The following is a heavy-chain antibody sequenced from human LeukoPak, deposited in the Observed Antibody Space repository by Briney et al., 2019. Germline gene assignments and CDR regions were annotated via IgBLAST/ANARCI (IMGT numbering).Heavy chain of an antibody. Sequence: PGGSLRLSCAASGFTFSSYAMHWVRQAPGKGLEWVAVISYDGSNKYYADSVKGRFTISRDNSKNTLYLQMNSLRAEDTAVYYCARAKPAQQLVYDYWGQGTLVTISS. CDR2: ISYDGSNK. J-gene: IGHJ4*02. CDR1: GFTFSSYA. V-gene: IGHV3-30-3*01. CDR3: ARAKPAQQLVYDY. D-gene: IGHD6-13*01.